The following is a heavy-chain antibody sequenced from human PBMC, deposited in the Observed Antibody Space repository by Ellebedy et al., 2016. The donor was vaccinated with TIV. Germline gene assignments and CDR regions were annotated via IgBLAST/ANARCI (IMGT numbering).Heavy chain of an antibody. CDR2: INTHSGGT. Sequence: ASVKVSXXASGYIFIDYDINWVRQAPGQGLEWMGWINTHSGGTNYAQKFQGRVTMTRDTSISTAYMELSRLRSDDTAMYFCARNHDDYVWGTWGPGTMVTVSS. J-gene: IGHJ3*01. CDR1: GYIFIDYD. V-gene: IGHV1-2*02. CDR3: ARNHDDYVWGT. D-gene: IGHD3-16*01.